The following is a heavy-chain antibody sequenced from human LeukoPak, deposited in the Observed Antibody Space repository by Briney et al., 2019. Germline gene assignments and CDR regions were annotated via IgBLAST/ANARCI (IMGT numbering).Heavy chain of an antibody. V-gene: IGHV1-2*02. D-gene: IGHD1/OR15-1a*01. CDR2: IDPERGGT. Sequence: ASVKVSRKASGYTFTGYYMHWVRQLPGQGFEWMGWIDPERGGTNYARDFQGRVTMTRATSIRTVYMELSSLRSDDTAVYYCARASSAWHNPGNFWGQGSLVTVSS. J-gene: IGHJ1*01. CDR3: ARASSAWHNPGNF. CDR1: GYTFTGYY.